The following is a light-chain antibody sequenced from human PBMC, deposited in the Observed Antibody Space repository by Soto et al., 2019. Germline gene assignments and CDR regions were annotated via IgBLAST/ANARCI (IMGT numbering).Light chain of an antibody. CDR3: QKYNSAPLG. J-gene: IGKJ3*01. CDR2: AAS. Sequence: DIQMTQAPSSLSASVGDRVTITCRASQGISNYLAWYQQKPGKVPKLLIYAASTLPSGVPSRFSGSGSGTDVTLPISSLQHEDVATYYCQKYNSAPLGFGPGTKVDIK. CDR1: QGISNY. V-gene: IGKV1-27*01.